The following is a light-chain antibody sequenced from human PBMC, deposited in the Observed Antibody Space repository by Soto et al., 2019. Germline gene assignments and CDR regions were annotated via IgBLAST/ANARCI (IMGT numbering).Light chain of an antibody. V-gene: IGLV1-40*01. CDR2: GDT. Sequence: QSVLTQPPSVSGAPGQRVTISCTGSSSNIGAGYDVQWYQQLPGTAPKLLIYGDTSRPSGVPDRFSGSNSGTSASLAITGLQAEDESDYYCQSYDSSLSGSVFGGGTKVTVL. CDR3: QSYDSSLSGSV. J-gene: IGLJ3*02. CDR1: SSNIGAGYD.